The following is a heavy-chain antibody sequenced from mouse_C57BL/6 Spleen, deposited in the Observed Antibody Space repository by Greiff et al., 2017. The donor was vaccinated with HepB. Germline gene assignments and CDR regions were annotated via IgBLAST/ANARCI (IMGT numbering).Heavy chain of an antibody. CDR2: IYPGSGST. CDR1: GYTFTSYW. V-gene: IGHV1-55*01. J-gene: IGHJ2*01. CDR3: ARRGYSSFFDY. D-gene: IGHD2-3*01. Sequence: VQLQESGAELVKPGASVKMSCKASGYTFTSYWITWVKQRPGQGLEWIGDIYPGSGSTNYNEKFKSKATLTVDTSSSTAYMQLSSLTSEDSAVYYCARRGYSSFFDYWGQGTTLTVSS.